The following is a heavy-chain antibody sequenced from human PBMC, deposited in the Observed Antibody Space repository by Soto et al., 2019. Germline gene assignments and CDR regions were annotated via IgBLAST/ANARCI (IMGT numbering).Heavy chain of an antibody. J-gene: IGHJ6*02. D-gene: IGHD2-2*01. Sequence: TGGSLRLSCTASGFTFGDYGMTWVRQAPGKGLEWVGFIRSQADGGTMEYAASVKGRFTISRDDSKNIAYLQMSGLKTEDTAVYYCPLIYCSTTSCHFYYGMDVWGQGTTVTVSS. CDR2: IRSQADGGTM. V-gene: IGHV3-49*04. CDR1: GFTFGDYG. CDR3: PLIYCSTTSCHFYYGMDV.